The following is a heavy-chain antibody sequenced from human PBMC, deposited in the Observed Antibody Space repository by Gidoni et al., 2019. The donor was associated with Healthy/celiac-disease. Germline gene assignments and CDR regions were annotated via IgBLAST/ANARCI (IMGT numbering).Heavy chain of an antibody. V-gene: IGHV4-30-4*01. CDR2: IYYSGST. Sequence: QVQLQESGPGLVKPSQTLSLTCPVSGGSLSSGDYYWSWIRQPPGKGLEWIGYIYYSGSTYYNPSLKSRVTISVDTSKNQFSLKLSSVTAADTAVYYCARELEAAYYFDYWGQGTLVTVSS. CDR1: GGSLSSGDYY. J-gene: IGHJ4*02. CDR3: ARELEAAYYFDY. D-gene: IGHD1-1*01.